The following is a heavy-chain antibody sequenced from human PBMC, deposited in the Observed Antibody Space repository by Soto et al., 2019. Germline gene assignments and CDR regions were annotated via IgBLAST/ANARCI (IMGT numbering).Heavy chain of an antibody. Sequence: GGSLRLSCATAGFTFSTYTMSWVRQAPGKGPEWVAGFYGGGSTSTFYADSVKGRFTISRDNSRNMAFLQMNSLRADDTAVYYCTKDRHPDGIWSFDCWGQGTRVTVSS. CDR2: FYGGGSTST. CDR1: GFTFSTYT. CDR3: TKDRHPDGIWSFDC. D-gene: IGHD3-3*01. J-gene: IGHJ4*02. V-gene: IGHV3-23*01.